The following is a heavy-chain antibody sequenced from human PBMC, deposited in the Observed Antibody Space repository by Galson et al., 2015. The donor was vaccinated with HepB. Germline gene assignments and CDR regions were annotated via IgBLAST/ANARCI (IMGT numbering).Heavy chain of an antibody. D-gene: IGHD2-15*01. J-gene: IGHJ4*02. Sequence: SLRLSCAASGFTFSSYAMSWVRQAPGKGLEWVSAISGSGGSTYYADSVKGRFTISRDNSKNTLYLQMNSLRAEDTAVYYCAKAWDVGYCSGGSCPTYDYWGQGTLVTVSS. CDR2: ISGSGGST. CDR1: GFTFSSYA. V-gene: IGHV3-23*01. CDR3: AKAWDVGYCSGGSCPTYDY.